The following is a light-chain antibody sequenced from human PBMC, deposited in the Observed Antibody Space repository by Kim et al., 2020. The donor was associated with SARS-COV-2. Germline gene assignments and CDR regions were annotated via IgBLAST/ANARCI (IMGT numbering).Light chain of an antibody. J-gene: IGLJ3*02. Sequence: APGRTATITCGGDNIGNKNGYWFQQKSGPAPVLVIFYDTDRPSGIPGRFSGSNSGNTATLPISRVAAGDEADYYCQVWDSSSVQRVFGGGTQLTVL. CDR2: YDT. V-gene: IGLV3-21*04. CDR3: QVWDSSSVQRV. CDR1: NIGNKN.